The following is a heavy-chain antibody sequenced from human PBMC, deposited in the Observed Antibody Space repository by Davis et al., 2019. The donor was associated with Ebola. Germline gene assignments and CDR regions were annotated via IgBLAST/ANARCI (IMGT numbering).Heavy chain of an antibody. CDR2: ISGSGGST. CDR3: ARSSGSYYYYGMDV. Sequence: GESLKISCAASGFTFSSYAMSWVRQAPGKGLEWVSAISGSGGSTYYADSVKGRFTISRDNAKNSLYLQMNSLRAEDTAVYYCARSSGSYYYYGMDVWGKGTTVTVSS. CDR1: GFTFSSYA. J-gene: IGHJ6*04. D-gene: IGHD1-26*01. V-gene: IGHV3-23*01.